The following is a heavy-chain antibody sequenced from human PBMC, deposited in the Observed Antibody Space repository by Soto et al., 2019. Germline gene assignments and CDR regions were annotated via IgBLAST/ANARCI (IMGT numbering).Heavy chain of an antibody. J-gene: IGHJ4*02. CDR2: INPSGGST. CDR1: GYTFTTYY. CDR3: ARNVNSGFDY. V-gene: IGHV1-46*01. Sequence: RASVKVSCKASGYTFTTYYIHWVRQAPGQGLEWMGFINPSGGSTSYAQKFQGRVTMTRDTSTSTVYMELSSLRSEDTAVYYCARNVNSGFDYWGQGTLVTVSS. D-gene: IGHD1-20*01.